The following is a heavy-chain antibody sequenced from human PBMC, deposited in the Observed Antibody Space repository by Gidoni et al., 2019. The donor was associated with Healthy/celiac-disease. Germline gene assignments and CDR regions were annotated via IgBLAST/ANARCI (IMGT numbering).Heavy chain of an antibody. CDR3: ARGGRWLQLHDAFDI. CDR2: IWYDGSNK. D-gene: IGHD5-12*01. V-gene: IGHV3-33*01. J-gene: IGHJ3*02. CDR1: GFTFSSYG. Sequence: QVQLVESGVGVVQPGRSLRLSWAASGFTFSSYGMHWVRQAPGKWLEWVAVIWYDGSNKYYADSVKGRFTISRDNSKNTLYLQMNSLRAEDTAVYYCARGGRWLQLHDAFDIWGQGTMVTVSS.